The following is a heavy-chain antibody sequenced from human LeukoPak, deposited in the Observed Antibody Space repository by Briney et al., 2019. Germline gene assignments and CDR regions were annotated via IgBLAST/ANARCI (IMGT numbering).Heavy chain of an antibody. J-gene: IGHJ4*02. CDR3: AKSASQVLLRYFDWLGHFDY. CDR2: ISYDGSNK. D-gene: IGHD3-9*01. CDR1: GFTFSSYG. Sequence: GGSLRLSCAASGFTFSSYGMHWVRQAPGKGLEWVAVISYDGSNKNYADSVKGRFTISRDNSKNTLYLQMNSLRAEDTAVYYCAKSASQVLLRYFDWLGHFDYWGQGTLVTVSS. V-gene: IGHV3-30*18.